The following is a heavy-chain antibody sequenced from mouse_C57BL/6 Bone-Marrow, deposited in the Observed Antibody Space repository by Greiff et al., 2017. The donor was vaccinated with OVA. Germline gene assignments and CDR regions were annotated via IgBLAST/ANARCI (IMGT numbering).Heavy chain of an antibody. D-gene: IGHD1-1*01. V-gene: IGHV1-81*01. J-gene: IGHJ1*03. Sequence: VQLVESGAELARPGASVKLSCKASGYTFTSYGISWVKQRTGQGLEWIGEIYPRSGNTYYNEKFKGKATLTADKSSSTAYMELRSLTSEDSAVYFCARTITTVVVNWYFDVWGTGTTVTVSS. CDR2: IYPRSGNT. CDR3: ARTITTVVVNWYFDV. CDR1: GYTFTSYG.